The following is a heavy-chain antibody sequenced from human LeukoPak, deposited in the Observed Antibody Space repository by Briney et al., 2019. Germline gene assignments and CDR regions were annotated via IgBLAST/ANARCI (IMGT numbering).Heavy chain of an antibody. CDR3: ARAGLPMDYYYYYGMDV. CDR2: IYYSGST. CDR1: GGSISSYY. D-gene: IGHD5-24*01. J-gene: IGHJ6*02. V-gene: IGHV4-59*01. Sequence: PSETLSLTCTVSGGSISSYYWSWIRQPPGKGLEWIGYIYYSGSTNYNPSLKSRVTISVDTSKNQFSLKLSSVTAADTAVYYCARAGLPMDYYYYYGMDVWGQGTTVTVSS.